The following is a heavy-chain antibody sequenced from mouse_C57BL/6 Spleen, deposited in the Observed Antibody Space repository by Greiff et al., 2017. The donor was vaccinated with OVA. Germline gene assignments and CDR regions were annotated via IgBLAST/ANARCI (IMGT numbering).Heavy chain of an antibody. Sequence: VQGVESGAELVKPGASVKLSCKASGYTFTEYTIHWVKQRSGQGLEWIGWFYPGSGSIKYNEKFKDKATLTADKSSSTVYMELSRLTSEDSAVYFCARHEEEGKDSIAWFAYWGQGTLVTVSA. V-gene: IGHV1-62-2*01. CDR1: GYTFTEYT. CDR2: FYPGSGSI. CDR3: ARHEEEGKDSIAWFAY. J-gene: IGHJ3*01.